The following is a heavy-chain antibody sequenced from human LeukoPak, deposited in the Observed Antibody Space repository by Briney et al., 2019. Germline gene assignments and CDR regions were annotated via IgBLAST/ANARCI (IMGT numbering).Heavy chain of an antibody. V-gene: IGHV1-69*01. D-gene: IGHD6-6*01. CDR2: IIPIFGTA. J-gene: IGHJ4*02. CDR1: GGTFSSYA. CDR3: ARGGIAARPPYYFDY. Sequence: SVKVSCKASGGTFSSYAISWVRQAPGQGLEWMGGIIPIFGTANYAQKFQGRVTITADESTSTAYMELSSLRSEDTAVYYCARGGIAARPPYYFDYWGQGTLVTVSS.